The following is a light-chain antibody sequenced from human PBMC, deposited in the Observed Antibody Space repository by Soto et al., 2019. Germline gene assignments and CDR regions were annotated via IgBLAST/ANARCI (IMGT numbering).Light chain of an antibody. CDR1: SSDVGGFNY. CDR2: DVT. V-gene: IGLV2-14*03. CDR3: CSYTNSITLV. Sequence: QSALTQPASVSGSPGQSITISCTGTSSDVGGFNYVSWYQHHPGKAPKLMIYDVTYRPSGVSNRFSGYKSSNTASLTISGLQAEDEADYYCCSYTNSITLVFGGGTKLTVL. J-gene: IGLJ2*01.